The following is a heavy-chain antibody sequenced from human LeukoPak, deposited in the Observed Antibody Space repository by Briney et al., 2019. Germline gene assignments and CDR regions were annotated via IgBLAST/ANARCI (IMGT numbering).Heavy chain of an antibody. CDR1: SGSFSGYY. CDR2: FNHSWGA. CDR3: AASLWFGIYPNY. D-gene: IGHD3-10*01. J-gene: IGHJ4*02. Sequence: KTSETLSLTCAVYSGSFSGYYWTWFRQPPGKGLEWIGEFNHSWGAKYNPSLKSRATISVDTSKNHLSLSLNSVAAADTAVYYCAASLWFGIYPNYWGQGSLVTVSS. V-gene: IGHV4-34*01.